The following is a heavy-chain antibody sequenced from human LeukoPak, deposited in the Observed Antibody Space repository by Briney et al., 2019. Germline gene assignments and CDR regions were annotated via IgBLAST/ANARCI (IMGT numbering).Heavy chain of an antibody. CDR3: ARDRAAFDY. CDR2: ITGRGGNT. D-gene: IGHD6-25*01. Sequence: RGSLRLSCAASGFTFSSFPMSWVRQAPGKGLQWVSGITGRGGNTYYADSVEGRFTISRDNSKNTLSLQMDSLRAEDTAVYYCARDRAAFDYWGQGTLVTVSS. J-gene: IGHJ4*02. CDR1: GFTFSSFP. V-gene: IGHV3-23*01.